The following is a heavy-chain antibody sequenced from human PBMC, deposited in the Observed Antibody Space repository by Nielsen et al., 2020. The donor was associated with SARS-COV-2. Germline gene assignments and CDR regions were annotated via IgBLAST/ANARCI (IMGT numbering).Heavy chain of an antibody. V-gene: IGHV3-7*03. CDR2: IKHDGSER. CDR3: ASLGGSSWYFDY. J-gene: IGHJ4*02. Sequence: GESLKISCAASGFTFSSYWMSWVRQAPGKGLEWVANIKHDGSERSSVDSVKGRFTISRDNAKNSLYLQMNSLRAEDTAVYYCASLGGSSWYFDYWGQGTLVTVSS. D-gene: IGHD6-13*01. CDR1: GFTFSSYW.